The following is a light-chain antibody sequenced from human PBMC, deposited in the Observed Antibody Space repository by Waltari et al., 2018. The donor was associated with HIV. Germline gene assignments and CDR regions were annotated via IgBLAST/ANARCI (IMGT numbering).Light chain of an antibody. CDR3: QNRSNWPIT. V-gene: IGKV3-11*01. CDR1: QSVSNY. J-gene: IGKJ5*01. CDR2: CAS. Sequence: EIVLTQSPATLSLSPGGRATISCRSSQSVSNYLAWYQQKPGQGPRLLIYCASSRDTGIPSRFSGSVSGTDFTLTISSVEPGDFGVYYCQNRSNWPITFGQGTRLEIK.